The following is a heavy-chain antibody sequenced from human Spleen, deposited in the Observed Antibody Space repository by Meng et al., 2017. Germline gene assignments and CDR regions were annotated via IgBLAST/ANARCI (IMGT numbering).Heavy chain of an antibody. CDR1: DYTLTSDG. J-gene: IGHJ4*02. V-gene: IGHV1-18*04. Sequence: ASVKVSCKVSDYTLTSDGFSWVRQAPGQGLQWMRWINIYNGITNYGRNFQGRVTLTTDTSTSTGYMELRSLTSDDTAVYYCATRGNPYLDRWGQGTLVTVSS. CDR3: ATRGNPYLDR. CDR2: INIYNGIT.